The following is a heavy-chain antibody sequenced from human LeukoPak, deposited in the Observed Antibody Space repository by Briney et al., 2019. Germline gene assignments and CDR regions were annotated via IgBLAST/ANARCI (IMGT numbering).Heavy chain of an antibody. CDR2: IWYDGSNK. CDR3: AREKPYCGGDCYSTVYFQH. V-gene: IGHV3-33*01. J-gene: IGHJ1*01. D-gene: IGHD2-21*02. Sequence: GGSLRLSCAASGFTFSSYGMHWVRQAPGKGLEWVAVIWYDGSNKYYADSVKGRFTISRDNSKNTLYLQMNSLRAEDTAVYYCAREKPYCGGDCYSTVYFQHWGQGTLVTVSS. CDR1: GFTFSSYG.